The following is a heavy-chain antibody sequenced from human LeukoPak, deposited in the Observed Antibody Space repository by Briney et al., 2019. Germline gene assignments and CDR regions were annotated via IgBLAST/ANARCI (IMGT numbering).Heavy chain of an antibody. V-gene: IGHV3-23*01. Sequence: GGSLRLSCAASGFTFSSYWMSWVRQAPGKGLEWVSGVSSSGDYTYYANSLKGRFTISRDNSKNTLYLKLSSLRVEDTAVYYCAKEIYAYGSRGFNYWGQGTLVTVSS. CDR1: GFTFSSYW. CDR2: VSSSGDYT. D-gene: IGHD3-10*01. CDR3: AKEIYAYGSRGFNY. J-gene: IGHJ4*02.